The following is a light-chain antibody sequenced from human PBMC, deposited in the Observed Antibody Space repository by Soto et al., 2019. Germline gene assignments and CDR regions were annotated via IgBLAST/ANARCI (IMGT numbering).Light chain of an antibody. CDR3: MQGSHWPRT. CDR1: QSLVNSDGNTY. J-gene: IGKJ1*01. V-gene: IGKV2D-30*01. Sequence: EVVMTQSPLSLPVTLGQPASISCTSSQSLVNSDGNTYLNWFHQRPGQSPRRLIYRVSKWDSGVPDRFNGSGSGTNFTLKISRVEAEDVGVYYCMQGSHWPRTFGQGIKVEIK. CDR2: RVS.